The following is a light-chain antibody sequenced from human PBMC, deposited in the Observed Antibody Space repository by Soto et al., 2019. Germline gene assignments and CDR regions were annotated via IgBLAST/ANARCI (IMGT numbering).Light chain of an antibody. V-gene: IGLV2-14*01. J-gene: IGLJ2*01. CDR3: SSYTNSGTLVV. CDR2: EVS. Sequence: QSALTQPASVSGSPGQSITISCTGTSSDVGGYNYASWYQQHPGKAPKLMIYEVSNRPSGVSNRFSGSKSGNTASLTISGLQAEDEADYYCSSYTNSGTLVVFGGGTKVTVL. CDR1: SSDVGGYNY.